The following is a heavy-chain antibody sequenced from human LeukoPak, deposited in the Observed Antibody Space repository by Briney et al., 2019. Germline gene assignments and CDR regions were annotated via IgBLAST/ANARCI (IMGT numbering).Heavy chain of an antibody. V-gene: IGHV3-74*01. CDR3: RGFPILLPDVFDI. CDR2: INGDGSSI. Sequence: GGSLRLSCAATGFSITNHWMHWVRQVPGKGLVWVARINGDGSSIAYADSVKGRFTISRDNANNALYLQMNSLRAEDTAVYHRRGFPILLPDVFDIWGQGTMVTVSS. D-gene: IGHD2-15*01. CDR1: GFSITNHW. J-gene: IGHJ3*02.